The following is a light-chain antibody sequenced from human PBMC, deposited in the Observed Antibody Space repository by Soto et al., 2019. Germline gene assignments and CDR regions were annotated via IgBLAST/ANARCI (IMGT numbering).Light chain of an antibody. CDR3: QQYNDWPLT. CDR2: GAF. V-gene: IGKV3-15*01. CDR1: QSVSNDF. J-gene: IGKJ1*01. Sequence: EIVLTQSPGILSFSPGERATLSCRASQSVSNDFLAWYQQKPGQAPSLLIYGAFTRAAGIPARFSGTGSGTEFTLTISSLQSEDFALYYCQQYNDWPLTFGQGTKVDIK.